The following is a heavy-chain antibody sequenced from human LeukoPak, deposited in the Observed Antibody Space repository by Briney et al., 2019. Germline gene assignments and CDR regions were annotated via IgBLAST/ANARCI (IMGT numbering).Heavy chain of an antibody. CDR1: GFTFSSYA. CDR3: ARDRSIVGATNFDY. J-gene: IGHJ4*02. Sequence: PGGSLRLSCAASGFTFSSYAMHWVRQAPGKGLEWVAVISYDGSNKYYADSVKGRFTISRDNSKNTLYLQMNSLRAEDTAVYYCARDRSIVGATNFDYWGQGTLVTVSS. D-gene: IGHD1-26*01. CDR2: ISYDGSNK. V-gene: IGHV3-30-3*01.